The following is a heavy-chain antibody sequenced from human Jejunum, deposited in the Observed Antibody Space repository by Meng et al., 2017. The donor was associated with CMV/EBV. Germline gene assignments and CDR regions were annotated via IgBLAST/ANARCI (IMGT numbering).Heavy chain of an antibody. CDR3: AREMWLDL. J-gene: IGHJ5*02. V-gene: IGHV4-4*02. Sequence: LSLSFSVSGGSITSTDWWSWVRQSPGKGLEWIGEISHSGGDNYNPSLKPRVKISVDKSKNQFFLELTSVTAADTAVYYCAREMWLDLWGQGTLVTVSS. D-gene: IGHD5-12*01. CDR1: GGSITSTDW. CDR2: ISHSGGD.